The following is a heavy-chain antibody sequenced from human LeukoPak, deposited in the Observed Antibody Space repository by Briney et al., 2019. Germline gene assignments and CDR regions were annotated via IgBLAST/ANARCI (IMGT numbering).Heavy chain of an antibody. D-gene: IGHD5-12*01. Sequence: GGSLRLSCAASRFSFSSYSMNWVRQAPGKGLEWVSSITSSSSFIYYADSVKGRFTISRDNARNSLYLQMNSLRAEDTAVYYCARGAGGYDWNDAFDIWGPGTMGTVSS. CDR1: RFSFSSYS. V-gene: IGHV3-21*01. J-gene: IGHJ3*02. CDR2: ITSSSSFI. CDR3: ARGAGGYDWNDAFDI.